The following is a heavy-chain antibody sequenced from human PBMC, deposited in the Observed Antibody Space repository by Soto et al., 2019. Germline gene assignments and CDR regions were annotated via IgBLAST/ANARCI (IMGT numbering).Heavy chain of an antibody. CDR3: ARGIRYCSSTSCYDSPFDY. D-gene: IGHD2-2*01. J-gene: IGHJ4*02. V-gene: IGHV1-18*01. Sequence: QVQLVQSGAEVKKPGASVKVSCKASGYTFTSYGISWVRQAPGQGLEWMGWISAYNGNTNYAQKLQGRVTMTTDPSTSTAYMELRSLRSDDTAVYYCARGIRYCSSTSCYDSPFDYWGQGTLVTVSS. CDR1: GYTFTSYG. CDR2: ISAYNGNT.